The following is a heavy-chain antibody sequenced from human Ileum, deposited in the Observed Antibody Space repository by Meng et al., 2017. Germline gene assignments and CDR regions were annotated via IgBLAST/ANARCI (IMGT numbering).Heavy chain of an antibody. D-gene: IGHD7-27*01. J-gene: IGHJ4*02. CDR3: ARDHWGSLDY. CDR2: AGT. CDR1: GGSVSTSDYQ. V-gene: IGHV4-61*08. Sequence: QVRVQESGPGRVRPSETLSLICTVSGGSVSTSDYQWGWIRQPPGKGLEWIGYAGTNYNPSLKSRVTISVDTSKRQFSLKLTSVTAADTAVYYCARDHWGSLDYWGQGSLVTVSS.